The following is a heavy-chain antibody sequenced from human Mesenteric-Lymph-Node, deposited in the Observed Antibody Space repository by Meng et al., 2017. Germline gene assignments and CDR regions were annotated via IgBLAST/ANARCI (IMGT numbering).Heavy chain of an antibody. CDR1: GGTFSSYT. CDR2: IIPILGIA. V-gene: IGHV1-69*02. J-gene: IGHJ4*02. D-gene: IGHD6-13*01. Sequence: SVKVSCKASGGTFSSYTISWVRQAPGQGLEWMGRIIPILGIANYAQKFQGRVTITADKSTSTAYMELSSLRSEDTAVYYCARSSAAGYSYYFDYWGQGTLVTVSS. CDR3: ARSSAAGYSYYFDY.